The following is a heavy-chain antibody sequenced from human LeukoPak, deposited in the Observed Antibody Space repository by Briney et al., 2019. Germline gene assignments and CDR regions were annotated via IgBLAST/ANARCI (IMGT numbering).Heavy chain of an antibody. V-gene: IGHV1-18*01. CDR3: ARKDGQWLDKYYYYYGMDV. Sequence: ASVKVSCKASGGTFSSYAISWVRQAPGQGLEWMGWISTYNGNTNYAQKLQGRVTMTTDTSTSTAYMELRSLRSDDTAVYYCARKDGQWLDKYYYYYGMDVWGQGTTVTVSS. D-gene: IGHD6-19*01. CDR2: ISTYNGNT. J-gene: IGHJ6*02. CDR1: GGTFSSYA.